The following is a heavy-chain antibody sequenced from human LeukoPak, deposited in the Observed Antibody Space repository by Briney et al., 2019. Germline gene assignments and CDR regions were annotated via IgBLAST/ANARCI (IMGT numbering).Heavy chain of an antibody. V-gene: IGHV3-48*03. J-gene: IGHJ6*02. CDR2: ISSSGSTI. CDR3: ARVSGWYGMDV. D-gene: IGHD6-19*01. Sequence: GGSLRLSCAASGFTFSSYEMNWVRQAPGKGREWVSYISSSGSTIYYADSVKGRFTISRDNAKNSLYLQMNSLRAEDTAVYYCARVSGWYGMDVWGQGTTVTVSS. CDR1: GFTFSSYE.